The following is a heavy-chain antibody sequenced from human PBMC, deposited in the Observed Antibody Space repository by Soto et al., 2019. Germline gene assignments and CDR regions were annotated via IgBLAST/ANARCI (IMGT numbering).Heavy chain of an antibody. Sequence: GGSLRLSCAASGFMFSSSLMTWVRRAPGKGLELVANIKQDGSERHYVDSVKGRFTISRDNAKNTLYLQMSSLRAEDTAVYYCGREYNWNFVYWFDPWGQGTLVTVSS. J-gene: IGHJ5*02. CDR2: IKQDGSER. D-gene: IGHD1-7*01. V-gene: IGHV3-7*05. CDR1: GFMFSSSL. CDR3: GREYNWNFVYWFDP.